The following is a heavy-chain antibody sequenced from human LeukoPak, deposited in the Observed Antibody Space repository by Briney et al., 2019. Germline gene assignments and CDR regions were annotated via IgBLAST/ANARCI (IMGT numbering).Heavy chain of an antibody. CDR3: ARGSAADPREGYYYYGMDV. J-gene: IGHJ6*02. V-gene: IGHV1-18*01. CDR1: GYTFTSYG. Sequence: GASVKVSCKASGYTFTSYGISWVRQAPGQGLEWMGWISAYNGNTNYAQKLQGRVTMTTDTSTSTAYMELRSLRSDDTAVYYCARGSAADPREGYYYYGMDVWGQGTTVTVSS. D-gene: IGHD6-13*01. CDR2: ISAYNGNT.